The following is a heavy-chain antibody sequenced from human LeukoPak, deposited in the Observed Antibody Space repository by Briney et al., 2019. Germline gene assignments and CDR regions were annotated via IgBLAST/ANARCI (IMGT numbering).Heavy chain of an antibody. D-gene: IGHD3-16*01. J-gene: IGHJ6*03. CDR3: AREDYEDYYYMDV. V-gene: IGHV4-30-2*05. Sequence: PSETLSLTCTVSGGSISGGGYYWSWIRQPPGKGLEWIGYIYHSGSTYYNPSLKSRVTISVDTSKNQFSLKLSSVTAADTAVYYCAREDYEDYYYMDVWGKGSTVTVSS. CDR1: GGSISGGGYY. CDR2: IYHSGST.